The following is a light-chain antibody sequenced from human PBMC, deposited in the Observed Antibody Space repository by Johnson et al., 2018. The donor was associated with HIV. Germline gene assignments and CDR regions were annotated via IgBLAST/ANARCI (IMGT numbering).Light chain of an antibody. J-gene: IGLJ1*01. CDR1: SSNIGNNY. CDR2: DNN. Sequence: QPVLTQPPSVSAAAGQKVTISCSGSSSNIGNNYVAWYQQVPGTAPKLLIYDNNKRPSGIPDRFSGSKSGTSATLGITGLQTGDEADYYFGTWDSSLSSNVFGTGTKVTVL. V-gene: IGLV1-51*01. CDR3: GTWDSSLSSNV.